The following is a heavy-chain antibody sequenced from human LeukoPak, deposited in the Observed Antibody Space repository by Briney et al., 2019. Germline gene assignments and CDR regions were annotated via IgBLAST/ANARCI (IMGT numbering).Heavy chain of an antibody. Sequence: GGSLRLSCAASGFTFSYYTMHWVRQAPGKGLEWVSSISSSSTYIYYADSVKGRFTISRDNAKNSLYLQMNSLRAEDTAVYFCARDSSSWYYWGQGTLVTVSS. D-gene: IGHD6-13*01. V-gene: IGHV3-21*01. CDR1: GFTFSYYT. CDR3: ARDSSSWYY. CDR2: ISSSSTYI. J-gene: IGHJ4*02.